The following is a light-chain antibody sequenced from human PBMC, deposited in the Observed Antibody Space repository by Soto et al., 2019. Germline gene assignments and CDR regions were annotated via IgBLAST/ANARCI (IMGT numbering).Light chain of an antibody. CDR2: WAS. J-gene: IGKJ4*01. Sequence: DIVMTQSPDSLAVSLGERATINCKSSQSILYSFNNRSYLAWYQQKPGQPPKLLIYWASTRESGVPDRFTGSGSGTDFTLTISSLQAEDVAIYYCQQFYSPLSTFGGGTKVEIK. CDR1: QSILYSFNNRSY. CDR3: QQFYSPLST. V-gene: IGKV4-1*01.